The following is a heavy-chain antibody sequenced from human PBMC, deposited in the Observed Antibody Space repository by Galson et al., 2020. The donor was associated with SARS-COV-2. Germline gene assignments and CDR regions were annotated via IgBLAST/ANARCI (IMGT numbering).Heavy chain of an antibody. Sequence: AGSLIPYCAVSGLTFGSYWMSLVRQAPGKGLEGVANVKQDGGKKYYVDPVKGRFTISRDNAKNLLYLQMNSLRVENTAVYYCANPRQDRLTGDYQDAFEIWGQGTMVTVSS. J-gene: IGHJ3*02. CDR3: ANPRQDRLTGDYQDAFEI. D-gene: IGHD3-9*01. CDR1: GLTFGSYW. V-gene: IGHV3-7*05. CDR2: VKQDGGKK.